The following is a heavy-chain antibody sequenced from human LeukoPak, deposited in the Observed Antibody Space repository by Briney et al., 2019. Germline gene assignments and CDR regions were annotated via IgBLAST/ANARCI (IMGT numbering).Heavy chain of an antibody. V-gene: IGHV1-2*02. CDR2: INPNSGGT. J-gene: IGHJ6*02. D-gene: IGHD1-1*01. Sequence: ASVKVSCKASGYTFTGYYMHWVRQAPGQGLEWMGWINPNSGGTNYAQKFQGRVTMTRDTSISTAYMQLSRLRSDDTAVYYCASGLVWNDGSYYYGMDVWGQGTTVTVSS. CDR3: ASGLVWNDGSYYYGMDV. CDR1: GYTFTGYY.